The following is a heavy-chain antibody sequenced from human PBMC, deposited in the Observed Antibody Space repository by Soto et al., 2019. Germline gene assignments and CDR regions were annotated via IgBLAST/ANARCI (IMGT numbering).Heavy chain of an antibody. CDR3: ARDVGIAAAGTIGWFDP. CDR1: GFTFSSYS. CDR2: ISSSSSYI. V-gene: IGHV3-21*01. Sequence: EVPLVESGGGLVKPGGSLRLSCAASGFTFSSYSMNWVRQAPGKGLEWVSSISSSSSYIYYADSVKGRFTISRDNAKNSLYLQMNSLRAEDTAVYYCARDVGIAAAGTIGWFDPWGQGTLVTVSS. D-gene: IGHD6-13*01. J-gene: IGHJ5*02.